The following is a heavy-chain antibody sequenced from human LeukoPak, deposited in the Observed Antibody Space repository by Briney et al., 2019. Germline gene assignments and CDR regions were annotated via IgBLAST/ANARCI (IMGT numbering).Heavy chain of an antibody. J-gene: IGHJ5*02. D-gene: IGHD2-15*01. Sequence: SETLSLTCTVSGGSISSYYWSWIRQPAGKGLEWIGYIYTSGSTNYNPSLKSRVTISVGTSKNQFSLKLSSVTAADTAVYYCARTYCSGGSCYSGRFWFDPWGQGTLVTVSS. CDR3: ARTYCSGGSCYSGRFWFDP. CDR1: GGSISSYY. CDR2: IYTSGST. V-gene: IGHV4-4*09.